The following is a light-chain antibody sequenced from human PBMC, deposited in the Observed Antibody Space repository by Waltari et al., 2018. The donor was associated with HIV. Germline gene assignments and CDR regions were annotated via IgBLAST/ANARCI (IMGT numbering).Light chain of an antibody. J-gene: IGLJ2*01. Sequence: QSALTQPPSASGSPGKSVPIPCPGTSSDVGGYNYVSWYQQHPGKAPNLMIYEVSKRPSGVPDRFSGSKSGNTASLTVSGLQAEDEADYYCSSYAGSNILFGGGTKLTVL. CDR3: SSYAGSNIL. CDR2: EVS. CDR1: SSDVGGYNY. V-gene: IGLV2-8*01.